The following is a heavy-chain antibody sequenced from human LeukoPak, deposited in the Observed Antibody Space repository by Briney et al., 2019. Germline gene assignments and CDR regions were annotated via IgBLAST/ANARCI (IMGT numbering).Heavy chain of an antibody. CDR2: IIPNSGDT. D-gene: IGHD2-21*01. Sequence: ASVKVSCKASGYTFTDYYMHWVRQAPGQGLEWMGRIIPNSGDTKYAQKFQGRVTMTRDTSIGTAYMEVNRLRSDDTAVYYCARDGFQGMILYVVYYMDVWGKGTTVTVSS. V-gene: IGHV1-2*06. J-gene: IGHJ6*03. CDR3: ARDGFQGMILYVVYYMDV. CDR1: GYTFTDYY.